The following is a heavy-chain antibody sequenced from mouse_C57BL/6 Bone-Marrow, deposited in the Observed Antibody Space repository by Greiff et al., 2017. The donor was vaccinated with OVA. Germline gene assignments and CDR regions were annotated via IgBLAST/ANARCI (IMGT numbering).Heavy chain of an antibody. CDR1: GYTFTSYW. D-gene: IGHD1-1*02. J-gene: IGHJ4*01. CDR2: IHTNSGST. Sequence: QVQLQQPGAELVKPGASVKLSCKASGYTFTSYWLHWVKQRPGQGLEWIGMIHTNSGSTNYNEKFKSKATLTVDKSSSTAYMQLSSLTSEDSAVYYCARALWQGAMYYWGQGTSVTVSS. CDR3: ARALWQGAMYY. V-gene: IGHV1-64*01.